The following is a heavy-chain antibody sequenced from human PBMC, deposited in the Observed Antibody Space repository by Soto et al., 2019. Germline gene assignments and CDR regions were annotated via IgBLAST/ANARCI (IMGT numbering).Heavy chain of an antibody. V-gene: IGHV3-30-3*01. CDR1: GFTFSSYA. CDR3: ARQRSDYYGSGRVY. Sequence: QVQLVEYGGGVDQPGRSLRLSCAASGFTFSSYAMHWVRQAPGKGLEWVAVISYDGSNKYYADSVKGRFTISRDNSKNTLYLQMNSLRAEDTAVYYCARQRSDYYGSGRVYWGQGTLVTVSS. J-gene: IGHJ4*02. CDR2: ISYDGSNK. D-gene: IGHD3-10*01.